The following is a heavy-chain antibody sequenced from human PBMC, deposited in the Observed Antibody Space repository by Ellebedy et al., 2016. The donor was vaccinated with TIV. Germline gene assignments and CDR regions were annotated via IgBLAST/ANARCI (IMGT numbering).Heavy chain of an antibody. Sequence: ASVKVSCXASGYTFTSYYMHWVRQAPGQGLEWMGIINPSGGSTSYAQKFQGRVTMTRDTSISTAYMELSRLRSDDTAVYYCAILITAPLRGFDIWGQGTMVTVSS. CDR1: GYTFTSYY. CDR3: AILITAPLRGFDI. J-gene: IGHJ3*02. V-gene: IGHV1-46*01. D-gene: IGHD1-20*01. CDR2: INPSGGST.